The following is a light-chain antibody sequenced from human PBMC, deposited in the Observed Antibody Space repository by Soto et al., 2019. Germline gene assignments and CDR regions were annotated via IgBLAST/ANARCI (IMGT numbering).Light chain of an antibody. CDR1: SSDVGGSNY. V-gene: IGLV2-14*01. CDR2: DVN. Sequence: QSVLTQPASVSGSPGQSITISCTGTSSDVGGSNYVSWYQQHPGEAPKLMIYDVNNRPSGVSNRFSGSMSGNTASLTISGLQAEDEADYYCGSYTSSSTLYVFGTGTKVTVL. CDR3: GSYTSSSTLYV. J-gene: IGLJ1*01.